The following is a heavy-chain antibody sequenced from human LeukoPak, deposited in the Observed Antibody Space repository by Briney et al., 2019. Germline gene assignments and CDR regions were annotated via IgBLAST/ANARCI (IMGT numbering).Heavy chain of an antibody. Sequence: GGSLRLSCAASEFTFSSYTMNWVRQAPGKGLEWVSATSVIGGRTYYADSVKGRFTISRDNSNNTLFLQMNSLRADDTAIYYCAKDLRRDPAAGIVDVWGKGTTVTVSS. CDR1: EFTFSSYT. CDR2: TSVIGGRT. D-gene: IGHD6-13*01. CDR3: AKDLRRDPAAGIVDV. V-gene: IGHV3-23*01. J-gene: IGHJ6*04.